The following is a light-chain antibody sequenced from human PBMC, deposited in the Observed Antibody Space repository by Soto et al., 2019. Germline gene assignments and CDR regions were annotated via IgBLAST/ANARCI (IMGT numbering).Light chain of an antibody. CDR3: SSYTSSSTPWV. V-gene: IGLV2-14*03. J-gene: IGLJ1*01. Sequence: QSALTQPASVSGSPGQSITISCTGTSSDVGGYNYVSWYQHHPGKAPKLMIYDVSNRPSGVSNRFSGSKSGNTASLTISGLQAEDEADYYCSSYTSSSTPWVFGTGTKVTVL. CDR2: DVS. CDR1: SSDVGGYNY.